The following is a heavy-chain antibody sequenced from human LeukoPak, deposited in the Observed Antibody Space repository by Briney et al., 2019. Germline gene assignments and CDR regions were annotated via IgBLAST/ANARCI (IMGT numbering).Heavy chain of an antibody. V-gene: IGHV1-2*02. CDR3: ARTCSSTSCYTDYFDY. D-gene: IGHD2-2*02. CDR1: GYPFTRYY. CDR2: INPNSGGT. J-gene: IGHJ4*02. Sequence: ASVKVSCNASGYPFTRYYMHWVRPAPGQGLEWMGWINPNSGGTNYAQKFQGRVTMTRDTSISTAYMELSRLRSDDTAVYYCARTCSSTSCYTDYFDYWGQGTLVTVSS.